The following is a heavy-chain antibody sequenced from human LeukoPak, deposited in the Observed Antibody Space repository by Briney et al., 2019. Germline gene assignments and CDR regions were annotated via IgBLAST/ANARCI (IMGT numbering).Heavy chain of an antibody. Sequence: ASVKVSCKASGYTFTSYEINWVRQATGQGLEWVGWMNPSSGNTGYAQKFQGRVTMTRNTSISTAYMELSSLRSEDTAVYYCARGPEGYIAVAGTDYWGQGTLVTVSS. CDR3: ARGPEGYIAVAGTDY. V-gene: IGHV1-8*01. J-gene: IGHJ4*02. D-gene: IGHD6-19*01. CDR2: MNPSSGNT. CDR1: GYTFTSYE.